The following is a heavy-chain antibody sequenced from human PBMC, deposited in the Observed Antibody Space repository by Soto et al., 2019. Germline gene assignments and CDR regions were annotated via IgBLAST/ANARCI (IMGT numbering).Heavy chain of an antibody. J-gene: IGHJ2*01. CDR2: IYYSGST. Sequence: PSETLSLTYTVSGGSISSGDYYWSWIRQPPGKGLEWIGYIYYSGSTYYNPSLKSRVTISVDTSKNQFSLKLSSVTAADTAVYYCARTDWLYWYFDLWGRGTLVTVSS. V-gene: IGHV4-30-4*01. D-gene: IGHD3-9*01. CDR3: ARTDWLYWYFDL. CDR1: GGSISSGDYY.